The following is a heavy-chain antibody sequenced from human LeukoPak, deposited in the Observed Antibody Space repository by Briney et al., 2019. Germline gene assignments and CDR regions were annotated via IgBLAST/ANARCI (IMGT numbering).Heavy chain of an antibody. V-gene: IGHV3-23*01. CDR1: GFTFSSYG. CDR3: AKVMWPGSGSYYYDY. D-gene: IGHD3-10*01. J-gene: IGHJ4*02. CDR2: ISGSGGST. Sequence: GGSLRLSCAASGFTFSSYGMSWVRQAPGRGLEWVSAISGSGGSTYYADSVKGRFTISRDNSKNTLYLQMNSLRAEDTAVYYCAKVMWPGSGSYYYDYWGQGTLVTVSS.